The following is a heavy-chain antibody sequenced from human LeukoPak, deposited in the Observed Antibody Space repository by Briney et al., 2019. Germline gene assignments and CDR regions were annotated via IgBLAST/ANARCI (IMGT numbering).Heavy chain of an antibody. CDR2: IYYSGST. J-gene: IGHJ4*02. CDR3: ARGYSSSSPFGY. D-gene: IGHD6-6*01. Sequence: PSETLSLTCTVSGGSISGYYWSWIRQPPGKGLEWIGYIYYSGSTNYNPSLKSRVTISVDTSKNQFSLKLSSVTAADTAVYYCARGYSSSSPFGYWGQGTLVTVSS. CDR1: GGSISGYY. V-gene: IGHV4-59*01.